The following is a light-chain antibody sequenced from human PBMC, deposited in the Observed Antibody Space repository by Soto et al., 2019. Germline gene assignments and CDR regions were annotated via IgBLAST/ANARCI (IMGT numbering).Light chain of an antibody. CDR2: LAS. V-gene: IGKV3-11*01. CDR3: HQRQSWPRT. CDR1: QAVNTR. Sequence: EIVLTQSPATLSSFPDDRVTLSCRASQAVNTRLAWYQHRPGQAPRLLIYLASNRAAGVPARFSGSGSGTDLTLTISDVEPEDFAVYYSHQRQSWPRTFGQGTTVDI. J-gene: IGKJ1*01.